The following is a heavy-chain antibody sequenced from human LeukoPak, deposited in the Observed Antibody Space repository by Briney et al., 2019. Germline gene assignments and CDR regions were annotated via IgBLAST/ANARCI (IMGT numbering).Heavy chain of an antibody. CDR3: ARHESRVRGSMRGWFDP. Sequence: PSETLSLTCTVSGGSISSSSYYWGWIRQPPGKGLEWIGSIYYSGSTYYNPSLKSRVTISVDTSKNQFSLKLSSVTAADTAVYYCARHESRVRGSMRGWFDPWGQGTLVTVSS. CDR2: IYYSGST. J-gene: IGHJ5*02. CDR1: GGSISSSSYY. D-gene: IGHD3-10*01. V-gene: IGHV4-39*01.